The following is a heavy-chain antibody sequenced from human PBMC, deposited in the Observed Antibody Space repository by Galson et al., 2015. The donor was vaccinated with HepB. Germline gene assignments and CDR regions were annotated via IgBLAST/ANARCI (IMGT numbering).Heavy chain of an antibody. Sequence: CAISGDSVSRNSASWNWIRQSPSRGLEWLGRTYYRSKWYNDYAVSVKSRISINRDTSKNQFSLQLNSVTPEDTAVYYCARAHCGVDCSYFDYWGQGTLVTVSP. CDR3: ARAHCGVDCSYFDY. J-gene: IGHJ4*02. CDR2: TYYRSKWYN. V-gene: IGHV6-1*01. D-gene: IGHD2-21*01. CDR1: GDSVSRNSAS.